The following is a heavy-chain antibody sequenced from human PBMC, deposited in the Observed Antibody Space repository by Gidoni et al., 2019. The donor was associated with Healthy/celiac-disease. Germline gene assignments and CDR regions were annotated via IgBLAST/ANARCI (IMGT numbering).Heavy chain of an antibody. J-gene: IGHJ4*02. V-gene: IGHV4-39*01. CDR3: ARLGIAAAGIDY. D-gene: IGHD6-13*01. Sequence: QLQLQESGPGLVKPSETLSLTCTVSVGSISSSSYYWGWIRQPPGKGLEWIGSIYYSGSTYYNPSLKSRVTISVDTSKNQFSLKLSSVTAADTAVYYCARLGIAAAGIDYWGQGTLVTVSS. CDR1: VGSISSSSYY. CDR2: IYYSGST.